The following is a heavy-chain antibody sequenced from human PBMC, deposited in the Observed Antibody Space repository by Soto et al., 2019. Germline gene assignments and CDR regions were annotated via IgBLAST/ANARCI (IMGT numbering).Heavy chain of an antibody. CDR3: ARNHTLMHHCFDC. Sequence: SQTLSLTCAISGDSVSNNGAAWNWIRQSPSRGLEWLGRTYYRSKWFNDYAVSVKSRITISPDTSKNQFSLQLNSVTPEDTAVYYCARNHTLMHHCFDCWGQGTLVTVSS. CDR2: TYYRSKWFN. D-gene: IGHD3-16*01. CDR1: GDSVSNNGAA. V-gene: IGHV6-1*01. J-gene: IGHJ4*02.